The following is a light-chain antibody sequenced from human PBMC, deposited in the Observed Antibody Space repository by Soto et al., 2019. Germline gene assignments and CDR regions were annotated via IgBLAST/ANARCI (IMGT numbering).Light chain of an antibody. V-gene: IGKV1-5*03. Sequence: IQMTQSPSPLSASVGDRATLPCRASQSINIWLAWYQQKPGRAPKLLIYKASTFESGVPLRFSGSGSGTEFTLTISSLQPDDFATYYCQQYNDYWTFGQGTKVDI. CDR3: QQYNDYWT. CDR2: KAS. CDR1: QSINIW. J-gene: IGKJ1*01.